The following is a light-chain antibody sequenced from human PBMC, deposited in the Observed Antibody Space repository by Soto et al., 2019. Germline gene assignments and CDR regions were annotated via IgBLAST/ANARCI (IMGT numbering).Light chain of an antibody. CDR3: TSYTSSTTWV. CDR1: SSDVGRYNY. J-gene: IGLJ3*02. V-gene: IGLV2-14*01. Sequence: QSALTQPASVSGSPGQSITISCTGTSSDVGRYNYVSWYQQHAGKAPKLMIYEVSNRPSGVSNRSSASKSANTASLTISGLQAEDEADYYCTSYTSSTTWVFGGGTKLTVL. CDR2: EVS.